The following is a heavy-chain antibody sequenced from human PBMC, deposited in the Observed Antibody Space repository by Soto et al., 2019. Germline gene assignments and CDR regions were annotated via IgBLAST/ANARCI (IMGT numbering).Heavy chain of an antibody. CDR3: AKVGDYDILTDPPYYSMDV. J-gene: IGHJ6*03. Sequence: EVQLLESGGGLVQPGGSLRLSCAASGFTFSSYAMSWVRQAPGKGLEWVSAISGSGGSTYYADSVKGRFTISRDNSKNTLYLQMNSLRAEDTAVYYCAKVGDYDILTDPPYYSMDVWGKGTTVTVSS. CDR1: GFTFSSYA. CDR2: ISGSGGST. V-gene: IGHV3-23*01. D-gene: IGHD3-9*01.